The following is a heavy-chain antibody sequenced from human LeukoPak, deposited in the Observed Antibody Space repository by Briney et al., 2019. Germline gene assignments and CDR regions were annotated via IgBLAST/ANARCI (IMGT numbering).Heavy chain of an antibody. CDR3: ARGDEYTTSP. CDR2: IKRDGGDK. V-gene: IGHV3-7*05. J-gene: IGHJ4*02. CDR1: GFTFSSFW. Sequence: GGSLRLSCAASGFTFSSFWMSWARQAPGKGLEWVANIKRDGGDKYYVDSVKGRFSISRDNAKNSLYLHMNSLRAEDTAVYYCARGDEYTTSPWGQGTLVTVSS. D-gene: IGHD2-2*02.